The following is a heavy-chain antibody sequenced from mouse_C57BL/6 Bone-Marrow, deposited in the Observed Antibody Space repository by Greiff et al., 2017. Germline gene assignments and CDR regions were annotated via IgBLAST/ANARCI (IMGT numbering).Heavy chain of an antibody. V-gene: IGHV14-4*01. CDR3: TPYYSLDY. CDR1: GFNIKDDY. CDR2: IDPEKGDT. D-gene: IGHD2-12*01. J-gene: IGHJ2*01. Sequence: VQLQQSGAELVRPGASVKLSCTASGFNIKDDYMHWVKQRPEQGLEWIGWIDPEKGDTEYASKFQGKATITADTSSNTAYLQLSSLTSEDTAVYYCTPYYSLDYWGQGTTLTVSS.